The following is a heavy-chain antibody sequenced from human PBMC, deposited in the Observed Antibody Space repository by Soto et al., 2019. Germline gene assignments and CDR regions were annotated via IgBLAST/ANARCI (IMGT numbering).Heavy chain of an antibody. CDR1: GFTFSSYG. CDR2: IWYDGSNK. J-gene: IGHJ6*03. CDR3: ARAYCSGGNCYLVDYYSYMDV. V-gene: IGHV3-33*01. Sequence: QTGGSLRLSCAASGFTFSSYGMHWVRQAPGKGLEWVATIWYDGSNKYYADSVKGRFTISRDNSKNTLYLQVNSLRAEDTAVYYCARAYCSGGNCYLVDYYSYMDVWGKGTTVTVSS. D-gene: IGHD2-15*01.